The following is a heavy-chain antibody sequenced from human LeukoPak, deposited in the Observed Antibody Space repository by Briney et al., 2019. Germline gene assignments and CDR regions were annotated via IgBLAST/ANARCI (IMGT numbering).Heavy chain of an antibody. J-gene: IGHJ5*02. Sequence: SETLSLTCAVYGGSFSGYYWSWIRQPPGKGLEWIGEINHSGSTNYNPSLKSRVTISVDTSKNQFSLKLSSVTAADTAVYYCGGGLFWFDPWGQGPLVTVSS. CDR3: GGGLFWFDP. CDR1: GGSFSGYY. V-gene: IGHV4-34*01. CDR2: INHSGST.